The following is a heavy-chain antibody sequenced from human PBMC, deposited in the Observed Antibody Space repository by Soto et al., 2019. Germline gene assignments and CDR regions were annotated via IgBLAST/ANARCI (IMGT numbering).Heavy chain of an antibody. V-gene: IGHV4-59*01. CDR3: ARALILTGYYIHDAFDI. CDR2: IYYSGST. Sequence: QVQLQESGPGLVKPSETLSLTCTVSGGSISSYYWSWIRQPPGKGLEWIGYIYYSGSTNYNPSLKSRVAIPVDTSKNPFSLMLSSVTAADTAVYYCARALILTGYYIHDAFDIWGQGTMVTVSS. D-gene: IGHD3-9*01. J-gene: IGHJ3*02. CDR1: GGSISSYY.